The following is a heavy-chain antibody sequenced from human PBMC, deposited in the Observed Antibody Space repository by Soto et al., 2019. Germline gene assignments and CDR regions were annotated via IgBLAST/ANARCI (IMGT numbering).Heavy chain of an antibody. CDR3: ARERSVGYCITTTCPKPFYYYAMDV. CDR1: GGTFTNCA. Sequence: SVKVSCKASGGTFTNCAFSWVRQAPGQGLECMGGIIPVFGTPDYAQKFQGRVTITADESTRTASMELSSLRSDDTAVYYCARERSVGYCITTTCPKPFYYYAMDVWGQGTTVTVSS. V-gene: IGHV1-69*13. D-gene: IGHD2-2*01. CDR2: IIPVFGTP. J-gene: IGHJ6*02.